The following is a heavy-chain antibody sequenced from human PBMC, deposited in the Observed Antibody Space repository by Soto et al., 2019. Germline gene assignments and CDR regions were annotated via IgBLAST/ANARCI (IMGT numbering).Heavy chain of an antibody. D-gene: IGHD4-17*01. CDR2: IWYDGSNK. CDR1: GFTFSSYG. J-gene: IGHJ6*02. CDR3: ARKKADYGDYWFRYGMDV. V-gene: IGHV3-33*01. Sequence: QVQLVESGGGVVQPGRSLRLSCAASGFTFSSYGMHWVRQAPGKGLEWVAGIWYDGSNKYYADSVKGRFTISRDNSKKSLYLQMNSLRAEDSAVYYCARKKADYGDYWFRYGMDVWGQGTTVTVSS.